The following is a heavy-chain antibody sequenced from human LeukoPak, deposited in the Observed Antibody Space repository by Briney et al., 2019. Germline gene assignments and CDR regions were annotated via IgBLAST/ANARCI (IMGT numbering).Heavy chain of an antibody. V-gene: IGHV1-18*01. Sequence: ASVKVSCKASGYTFTNYGISWVRQAPGQGLEWMGWISAYNGNTNYAQKPQGRVTMTTDTSTSTAYMELRSLRSDDTAVYYCARDGPDYGDYVNFDYWGQGTQVTVSS. CDR1: GYTFTNYG. D-gene: IGHD4-17*01. J-gene: IGHJ4*02. CDR2: ISAYNGNT. CDR3: ARDGPDYGDYVNFDY.